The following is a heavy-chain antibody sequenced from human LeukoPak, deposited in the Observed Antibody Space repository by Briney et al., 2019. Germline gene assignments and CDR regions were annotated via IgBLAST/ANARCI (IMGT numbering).Heavy chain of an antibody. CDR1: EFTFSSHG. J-gene: IGHJ4*02. CDR2: ISYDTRSG. CDR3: ARDMQYSSSSLYFDY. D-gene: IGHD6-6*01. V-gene: IGHV3-30*03. Sequence: PGGSLRLSCAASEFTFSSHGMHWVRQAPGKGLEWVAVISYDTRSGYHVDSVKGRFTISRDNAKNSLYLQMNSLRAEDTAVYYCARDMQYSSSSLYFDYWGQGTLVTVSS.